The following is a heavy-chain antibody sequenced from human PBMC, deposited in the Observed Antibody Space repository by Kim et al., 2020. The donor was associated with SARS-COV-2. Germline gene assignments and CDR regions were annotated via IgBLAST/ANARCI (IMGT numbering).Heavy chain of an antibody. Sequence: GGSLRLSCTASGFTFSSYGMHWVRQAPGKGLEWVSAISSSGSYTYYADSVKGRFTISRDNSKNTLHLQMNSLRTEDTAVYYCARGGGDSSWYDVYCWRQG. V-gene: IGHV3-21*01. J-gene: IGHJ4*02. CDR1: GFTFSSYG. D-gene: IGHD6-13*01. CDR2: ISSSGSYT. CDR3: ARGGGDSSWYDVYC.